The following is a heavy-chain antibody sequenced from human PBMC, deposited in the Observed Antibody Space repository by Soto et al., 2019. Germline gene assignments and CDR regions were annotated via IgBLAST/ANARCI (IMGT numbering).Heavy chain of an antibody. CDR3: ARDATFGTKGGSFDI. CDR1: GFTFSSYA. V-gene: IGHV3-23*01. CDR2: ISGSGGST. D-gene: IGHD3-16*01. J-gene: IGHJ3*02. Sequence: GGSLRLSCAASGFTFSSYAMSWVRQSPGKGLEWVSAISGSGGSTYYADSVKGRFTISRDNSKNTLYLQMNSLRVEDTAVYYCARDATFGTKGGSFDIWGQGTRVTVSS.